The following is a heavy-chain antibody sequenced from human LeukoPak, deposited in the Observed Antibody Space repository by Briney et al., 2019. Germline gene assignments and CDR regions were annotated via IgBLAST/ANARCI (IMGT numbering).Heavy chain of an antibody. CDR2: INAGNGNT. V-gene: IGHV1-3*01. D-gene: IGHD3-22*01. CDR1: GYTFTSYA. J-gene: IGHJ4*02. CDR3: AREDYYDSSGHGFDY. Sequence: ASVKVSCKASGYTFTSYAMHWVRQAPGQRLEWMGWINAGNGNTKYSQKFQGRVTITRDTSASTAYMELSSLRSEGTAVYYCAREDYYDSSGHGFDYWGQGTLVTVSS.